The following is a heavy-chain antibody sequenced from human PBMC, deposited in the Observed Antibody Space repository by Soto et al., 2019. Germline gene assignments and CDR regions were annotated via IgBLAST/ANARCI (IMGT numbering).Heavy chain of an antibody. CDR1: GFTFSSYG. V-gene: IGHV3-30*18. CDR2: ISYDGSNK. D-gene: IGHD6-13*01. Sequence: GGSLRLSCAASGFTFSSYGMHWVRQAPGKGLEWVAVISYDGSNKYYADSVKGRFTISRDNSKNTLYLQMNSLRAEDTAVYYCAKVGSSSWYYFDYWGQGTLVTVSS. CDR3: AKVGSSSWYYFDY. J-gene: IGHJ4*02.